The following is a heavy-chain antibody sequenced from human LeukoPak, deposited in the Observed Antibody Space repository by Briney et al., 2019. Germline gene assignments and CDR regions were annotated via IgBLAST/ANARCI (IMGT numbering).Heavy chain of an antibody. CDR1: EFTFSSYG. CDR3: ARDRDGMDV. CDR2: IRYDGTNT. Sequence: PGRSLRLSCAASEFTFSSYGMHWVRQAPGLGLEWVALIRYDGTNTYYADSVKGRFTVSRDNSKNTLYLQMNCLRAEDTAVYYCARDRDGMDVWGQGTTVTVSS. J-gene: IGHJ6*02. V-gene: IGHV3-33*01.